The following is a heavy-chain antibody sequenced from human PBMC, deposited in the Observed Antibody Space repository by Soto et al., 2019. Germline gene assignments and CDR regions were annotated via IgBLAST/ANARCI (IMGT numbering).Heavy chain of an antibody. CDR2: ISAYNGNT. J-gene: IGHJ3*02. Sequence: ASVKVSCKASGYTFTSYGISWVRQAPGQGLEWMGWISAYNGNTNYAQKLQGRVTMTTDTSTSTAYMELRSLRSDDTAVYYCAREGGIAVAADDAFDIWGQGTMVTVSS. CDR1: GYTFTSYG. V-gene: IGHV1-18*01. CDR3: AREGGIAVAADDAFDI. D-gene: IGHD6-19*01.